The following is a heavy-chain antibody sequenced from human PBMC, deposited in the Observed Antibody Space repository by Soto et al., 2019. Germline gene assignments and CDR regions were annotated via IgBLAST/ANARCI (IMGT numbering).Heavy chain of an antibody. V-gene: IGHV3-23*01. J-gene: IGHJ2*01. CDR1: GFTFRSYS. CDR3: AKEPVGPDWYFDL. Sequence: GESLRLSSAASGFTFRSYSMSWVRQAPGTGLEWVSGISGSGISTHYLESVKGRFTVSRDNSKNTLYLQRNSLRAEDTAVYNCAKEPVGPDWYFDLWGRGTLVTVSS. CDR2: ISGSGIST.